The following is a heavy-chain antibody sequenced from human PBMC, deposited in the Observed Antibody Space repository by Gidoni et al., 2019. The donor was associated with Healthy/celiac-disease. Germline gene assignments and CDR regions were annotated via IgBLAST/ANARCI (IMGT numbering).Heavy chain of an antibody. CDR3: ARAVTVTKPLPYYGMDV. V-gene: IGHV1-69*04. D-gene: IGHD4-17*01. CDR1: GGTFSTYA. CDR2: ISPILGIA. J-gene: IGHJ6*02. Sequence: QVQLVQSGAEVKKPGSSVKVSCKASGGTFSTYAISWVRQAPGQGLEWMGRISPILGIANYAQKFQGRVTITADKSTSTAYMELSSLRSEDTAVYYCARAVTVTKPLPYYGMDVWGQGTTVTVSS.